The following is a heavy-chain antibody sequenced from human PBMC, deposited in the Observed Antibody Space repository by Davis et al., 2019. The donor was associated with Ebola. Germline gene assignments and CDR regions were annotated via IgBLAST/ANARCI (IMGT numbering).Heavy chain of an antibody. CDR2: IYPGDSDT. J-gene: IGHJ4*02. D-gene: IGHD2-2*02. Sequence: GESLKISCKGSGYNFATYWIAWVRQMPGKGLEWLTIIYPGDSDTRYSPSIQGQVTVSADKSISTAYLQWTSLTASDTAMYYCARLSIVGGQCSRTSCHTSGFDYWGQGTLVTVSS. CDR1: GYNFATYW. V-gene: IGHV5-51*01. CDR3: ARLSIVGGQCSRTSCHTSGFDY.